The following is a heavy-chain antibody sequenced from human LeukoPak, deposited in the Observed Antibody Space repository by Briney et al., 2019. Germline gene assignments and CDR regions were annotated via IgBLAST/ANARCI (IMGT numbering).Heavy chain of an antibody. CDR2: ISAYNGNT. Sequence: ASVKVSCKASGYTFTSYGISWVRQAPGQGLELMGWISAYNGNTNYAQKLQGRVTMTTDTSTSTAYMELRSLRSDDTAVYYCARDTWVIAVAGISFDYWGQGTLVTVSS. D-gene: IGHD6-19*01. J-gene: IGHJ4*02. V-gene: IGHV1-18*04. CDR3: ARDTWVIAVAGISFDY. CDR1: GYTFTSYG.